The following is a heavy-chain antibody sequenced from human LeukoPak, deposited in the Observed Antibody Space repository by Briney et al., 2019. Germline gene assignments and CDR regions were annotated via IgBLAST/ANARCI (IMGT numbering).Heavy chain of an antibody. J-gene: IGHJ4*02. CDR3: ARARNRAWDY. V-gene: IGHV3-30-3*01. D-gene: IGHD1-14*01. CDR1: GFTFSSYA. Sequence: GRSLRLSCAASGFTFSSYAMHWVRQAPGKGLEWVAVISYDGSNKHYADYVKGRFTISRDNSKNTLYLQMNSLRAEDTAVYYCARARNRAWDYGGQGTLVTVSS. CDR2: ISYDGSNK.